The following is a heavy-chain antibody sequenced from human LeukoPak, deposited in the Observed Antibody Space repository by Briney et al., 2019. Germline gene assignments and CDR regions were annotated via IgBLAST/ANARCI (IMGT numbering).Heavy chain of an antibody. CDR3: AREQNTIFAYQSFDY. D-gene: IGHD3-3*01. CDR2: INPNSGGT. CDR1: GYTSTGYY. Sequence: ASVKVSCKASGYTSTGYYMHWVRQAPGQGLEWMGWINPNSGGTNYAQKFQGRVTMTRDTSISTAYMELSRLRSDDTAVYYCAREQNTIFAYQSFDYWGQGTLVTVSS. V-gene: IGHV1-2*02. J-gene: IGHJ4*02.